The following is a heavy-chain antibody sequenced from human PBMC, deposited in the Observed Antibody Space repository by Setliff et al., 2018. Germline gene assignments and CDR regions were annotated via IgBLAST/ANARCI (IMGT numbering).Heavy chain of an antibody. CDR2: IYTTGST. Sequence: NPSETLSLTCTVSGDSIRNYHWSWFRQPPGSRLEWIGYIYTTGSTSYNPSLKSRVTMSVDTSKNQFSLKMRSVTAADAALYYCARKDGDMWGQGTMGTVS. D-gene: IGHD2-15*01. J-gene: IGHJ3*02. CDR3: ARKDGDM. V-gene: IGHV4-4*08. CDR1: GDSIRNYH.